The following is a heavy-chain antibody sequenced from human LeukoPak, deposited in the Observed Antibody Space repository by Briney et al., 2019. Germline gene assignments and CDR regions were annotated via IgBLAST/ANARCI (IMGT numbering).Heavy chain of an antibody. CDR2: ISAYNGNT. D-gene: IGHD5-24*01. V-gene: IGHV1-18*01. CDR1: GYTFTSYG. Sequence: ASVKVSCKASGYTFTSYGISWMRQAPGQGLEWMGWISAYNGNTNYAQKLQGRVTMTTDTSTSTAYMELRSLRSDDTAVYYCARTSMATIKQHFDYWGQGTLVTVSS. CDR3: ARTSMATIKQHFDY. J-gene: IGHJ4*02.